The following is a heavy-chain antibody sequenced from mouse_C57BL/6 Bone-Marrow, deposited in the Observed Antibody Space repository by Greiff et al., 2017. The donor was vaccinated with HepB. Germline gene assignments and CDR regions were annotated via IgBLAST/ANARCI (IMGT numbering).Heavy chain of an antibody. CDR1: GYTFTSYG. CDR2: IYPRSGNT. V-gene: IGHV1-81*01. D-gene: IGHD1-1*02. Sequence: QVQLKQSGAELARPGASVKLSCKASGYTFTSYGISWVKQRTGQGLEWIGEIYPRSGNTYYNEKFKGKATLTADKSSSTGYMALRSLTSEDSAVYFCEREVANFGPWFAYWGQGTLGTVSA. J-gene: IGHJ3*01. CDR3: EREVANFGPWFAY.